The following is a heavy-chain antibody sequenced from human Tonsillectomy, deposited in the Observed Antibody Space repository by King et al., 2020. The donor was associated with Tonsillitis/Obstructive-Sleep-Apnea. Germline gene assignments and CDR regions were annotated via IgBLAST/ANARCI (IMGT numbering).Heavy chain of an antibody. CDR1: GFIFSNAW. CDR3: TTDSRRYDFWGGSRY. V-gene: IGHV3-15*01. CDR2: IKSKTDGGTT. J-gene: IGHJ4*02. Sequence: QLVQSGGGLVKPGGSLRLSCAASGFIFSNAWMIWVRQAPGKGLEWVGRIKSKTDGGTTDYAAPVKGRFIIPRDDSTNTRYLQMNSLKTEDTAVYYCTTDSRRYDFWGGSRYWGQGTLVTVSS. D-gene: IGHD3-3*01.